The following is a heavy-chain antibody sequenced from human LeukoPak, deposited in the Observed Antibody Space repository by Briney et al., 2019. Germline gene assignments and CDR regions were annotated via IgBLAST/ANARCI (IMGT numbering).Heavy chain of an antibody. Sequence: SETLSLTCIVSGGSISSTSYYWGWIRQSPGKGLEWIGSIHYRGTTYYNPSLLSRGTISVDTSKNQFSLKLNSVTTADTAVYFCAREGSGYSTNFDYWGQGTLVTVSS. J-gene: IGHJ4*02. CDR2: IHYRGTT. D-gene: IGHD3-3*01. CDR1: GGSISSTSYY. CDR3: AREGSGYSTNFDY. V-gene: IGHV4-39*07.